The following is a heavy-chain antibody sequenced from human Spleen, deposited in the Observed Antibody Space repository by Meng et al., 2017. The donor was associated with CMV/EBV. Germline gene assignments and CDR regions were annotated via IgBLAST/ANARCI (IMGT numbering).Heavy chain of an antibody. CDR2: INHSGST. CDR3: ARAGIAAAATDWYFDL. D-gene: IGHD6-13*01. J-gene: IGHJ2*01. Sequence: YGGSFSVYYWSWIRQPPGKGLELIGEINHSGSTNYNPSLKSRVTISVDTSKNQFSLKLSSVTAADTAVYYCARAGIAAAATDWYFDLWGRGTLVTVSS. CDR1: GGSFSVYY. V-gene: IGHV4-34*01.